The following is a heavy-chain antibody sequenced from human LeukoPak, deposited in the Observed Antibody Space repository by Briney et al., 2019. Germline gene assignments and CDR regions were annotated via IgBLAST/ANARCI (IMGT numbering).Heavy chain of an antibody. Sequence: GASVKVSCKASGYTFTSYYMHWVRQAPGQGLEWMGIINPSGGSTSYAQKFQGRVTMTRDTSTSTAYMELSSLRSEDTAVYYCASDSQYYDYVWGSYRLDYWGQGTLVTVSS. D-gene: IGHD3-16*02. CDR2: INPSGGST. J-gene: IGHJ4*02. CDR3: ASDSQYYDYVWGSYRLDY. V-gene: IGHV1-46*01. CDR1: GYTFTSYY.